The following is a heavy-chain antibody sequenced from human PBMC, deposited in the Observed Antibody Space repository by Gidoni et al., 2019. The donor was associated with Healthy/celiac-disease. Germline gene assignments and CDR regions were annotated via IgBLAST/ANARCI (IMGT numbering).Heavy chain of an antibody. Sequence: QVQLVESGGGVVQPGTSMRLSCVASGFSFSDHALHWVRPSPGKGLGWGSVISFDGSNKFYADSVKGRFTISRDNSKNTLYLQMNSLRAEDTAVYYCAKDQWGGTTATTPVHYWGQGTLVTVSS. V-gene: IGHV3-30*18. J-gene: IGHJ4*02. CDR1: GFSFSDHA. CDR3: AKDQWGGTTATTPVHY. D-gene: IGHD4-17*01. CDR2: ISFDGSNK.